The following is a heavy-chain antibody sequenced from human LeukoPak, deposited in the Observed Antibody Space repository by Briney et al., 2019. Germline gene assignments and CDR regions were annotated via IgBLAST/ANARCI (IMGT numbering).Heavy chain of an antibody. Sequence: GGSLRLSCTASGFTFSSYGMHWVRQAPGKGLEWVAVISYDGSNKYYADSVKGRFTISRDNSKNTLYLQMNSLRAEDTAVYYCARDWVSWTFDYWAREPCSPSPQ. CDR3: ARDWVSWTFDY. V-gene: IGHV3-30*03. D-gene: IGHD3-16*01. CDR2: ISYDGSNK. CDR1: GFTFSSYG. J-gene: IGHJ4*02.